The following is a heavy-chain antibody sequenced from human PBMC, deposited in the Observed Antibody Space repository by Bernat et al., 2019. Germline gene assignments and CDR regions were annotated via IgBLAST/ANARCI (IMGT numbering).Heavy chain of an antibody. V-gene: IGHV3-15*01. D-gene: IGHD5-12*01. J-gene: IGHJ4*02. Sequence: EVQLVESGGGLVKSGGSLRLSCAPSGFPFRNAWMNWARQRPGKGRGWVGRIKKKADGATADYAAPVKGRFSISRDDSKNTLYLQMDSLKTEDTALYYCITELVGHSGYDCVYWGQGTLVTVSS. CDR1: GFPFRNAW. CDR2: IKKKADGATA. CDR3: ITELVGHSGYDCVY.